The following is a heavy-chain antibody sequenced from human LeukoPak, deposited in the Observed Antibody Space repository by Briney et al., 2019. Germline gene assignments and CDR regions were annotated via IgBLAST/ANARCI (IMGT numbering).Heavy chain of an antibody. CDR2: IYPGDSDT. J-gene: IGHJ4*02. Sequence: GESLKISCRGSGYSFNSFWIGWVRQMPGKGLEWRGIIYPGDSDTRYSPSFQGQVAISADKSISTAYLQWSSLKASDSAMYYCARLRTYGDYALNYWGQGTLVTVSS. D-gene: IGHD4-17*01. V-gene: IGHV5-51*01. CDR1: GYSFNSFW. CDR3: ARLRTYGDYALNY.